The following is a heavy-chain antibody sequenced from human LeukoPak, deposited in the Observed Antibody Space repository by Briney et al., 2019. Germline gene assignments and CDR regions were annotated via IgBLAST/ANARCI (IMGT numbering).Heavy chain of an antibody. V-gene: IGHV3-48*03. D-gene: IGHD4-17*01. Sequence: GGSLRLSCAASGFTFSSYEMNWVRQAPGKGLEWVSYISSSGSTIYYADSVKGRFTISRDNAKNSLYLQMNSLRAEDTAVYYCAREYAVTTDYYYYMDVWGKGTTVTISS. J-gene: IGHJ6*03. CDR2: ISSSGSTI. CDR1: GFTFSSYE. CDR3: AREYAVTTDYYYYMDV.